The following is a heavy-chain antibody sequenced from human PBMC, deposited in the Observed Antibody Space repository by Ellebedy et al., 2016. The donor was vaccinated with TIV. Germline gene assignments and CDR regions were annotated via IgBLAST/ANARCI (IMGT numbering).Heavy chain of an antibody. V-gene: IGHV4-59*01. CDR1: GGSISSYY. Sequence: MPSETLSLTCTVSGGSISSYYWSWIRQPPGKGLEWIGYIYYSGITNYNPTLKSRVTISVDTSKNQFSLKLSSVTAADTAVYYGSASESADSDYWGPGTLVTVSS. D-gene: IGHD2-2*01. J-gene: IGHJ4*02. CDR2: IYYSGIT. CDR3: SASESADSDY.